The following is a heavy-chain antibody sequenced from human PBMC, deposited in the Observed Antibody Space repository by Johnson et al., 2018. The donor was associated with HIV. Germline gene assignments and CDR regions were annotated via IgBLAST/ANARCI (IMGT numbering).Heavy chain of an antibody. J-gene: IGHJ3*02. Sequence: QVQLVESGGGVVQPGRSLRLSCAASGFTFSTYGMHWVRQAPGKGLEWVAVIWYDGSKKYYVESVQGRFTISRDNSKNTLYLQMNSLRAEDTAVYYCAKVLSHRPWGDDAFDIWGQGTMVTVSS. D-gene: IGHD7-27*01. CDR3: AKVLSHRPWGDDAFDI. CDR2: IWYDGSKK. V-gene: IGHV3-33*06. CDR1: GFTFSTYG.